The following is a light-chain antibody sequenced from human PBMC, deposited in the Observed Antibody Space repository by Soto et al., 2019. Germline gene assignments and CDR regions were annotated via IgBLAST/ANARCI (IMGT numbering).Light chain of an antibody. V-gene: IGKV1-5*01. CDR1: QSISSW. CDR3: QQYNNYWT. CDR2: DAS. Sequence: DIQMTQSPSTLSASVGDRVTITCRASQSISSWLAWYQQKPGKAPKLLIYDASSLESGVASRFSGSGSATEFTLTISRLQPDDFATYYCQQYNNYWTFGQGTRVEIK. J-gene: IGKJ1*01.